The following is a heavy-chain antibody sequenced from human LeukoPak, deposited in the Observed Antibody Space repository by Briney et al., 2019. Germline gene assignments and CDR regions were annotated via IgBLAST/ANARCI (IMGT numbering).Heavy chain of an antibody. Sequence: GGSLRLSCAASGFTFDDYAMHWVRQAPGKGLEWVSGINWNSGNIGYADSVKGRFTISRDNAKKSLYLQMNSLRAEDMALYYCAKGTYYDFWSGYSFDPWGQGTLVTASS. V-gene: IGHV3-9*03. CDR3: AKGTYYDFWSGYSFDP. J-gene: IGHJ5*02. CDR1: GFTFDDYA. D-gene: IGHD3-3*01. CDR2: INWNSGNI.